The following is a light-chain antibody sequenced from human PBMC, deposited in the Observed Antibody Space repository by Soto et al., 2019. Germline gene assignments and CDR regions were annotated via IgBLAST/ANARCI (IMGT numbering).Light chain of an antibody. V-gene: IGLV2-14*03. CDR3: SSFTSSTSYV. CDR2: DVN. J-gene: IGLJ1*01. CDR1: SSDVGSYNP. Sequence: QSALTQPASVSESPGQSIAISCTGTSSDVGSYNPVSWYQQYPGKAPKLIIHDVNNRPSGISDRFSGSKSGNTASLTISGLQAEDEADYYCSSFTSSTSYVFGTGTKVTVL.